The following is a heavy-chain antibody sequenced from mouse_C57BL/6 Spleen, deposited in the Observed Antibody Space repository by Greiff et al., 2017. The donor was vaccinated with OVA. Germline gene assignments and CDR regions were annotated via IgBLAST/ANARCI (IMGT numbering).Heavy chain of an antibody. Sequence: EVQLQQSGAELVRPGASVKLSCTASGFNIKDDYMHWVKQRPEQGLEWIGWIDPENGDTEYASKFQGKATITADTSSNTAYLQLSSLTSEDTAVYYCTTLYGNSSAYWGQGTLVTVSA. V-gene: IGHV14-4*01. D-gene: IGHD2-1*01. CDR2: IDPENGDT. CDR3: TTLYGNSSAY. J-gene: IGHJ3*01. CDR1: GFNIKDDY.